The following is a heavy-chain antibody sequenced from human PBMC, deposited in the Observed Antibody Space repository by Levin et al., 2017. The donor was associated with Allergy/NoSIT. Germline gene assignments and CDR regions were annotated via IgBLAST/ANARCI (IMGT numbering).Heavy chain of an antibody. CDR3: ARDKDWFDP. Sequence: SETLSLTCTVSGGSISSYYWSWIRQPPGKGLEWIGYIYYSGSTNYNPSLKSRVTISVDTSKNQFSLKLSSVTAADTAVYYCARDKDWFDPWGQGTLVTVSS. CDR1: GGSISSYY. CDR2: IYYSGST. V-gene: IGHV4-59*01. J-gene: IGHJ5*02.